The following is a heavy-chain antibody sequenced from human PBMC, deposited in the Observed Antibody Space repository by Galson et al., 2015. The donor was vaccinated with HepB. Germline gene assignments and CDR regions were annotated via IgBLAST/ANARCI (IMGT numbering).Heavy chain of an antibody. V-gene: IGHV1-69*06. J-gene: IGHJ3*02. CDR2: IIPIFGTA. D-gene: IGHD2-2*01. Sequence: SVKVSCKASGGTFSSYAISWVRQAPGQGLEWMGGIIPIFGTANYAQKFQGRVTITADKSTSTAYMELSSLRSEDTAVYYCARDQESTSWRGGDAFDIWGQGTMVTVST. CDR3: ARDQESTSWRGGDAFDI. CDR1: GGTFSSYA.